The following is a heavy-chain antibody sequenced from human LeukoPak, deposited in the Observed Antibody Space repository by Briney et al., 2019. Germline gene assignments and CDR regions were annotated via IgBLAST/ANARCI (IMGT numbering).Heavy chain of an antibody. D-gene: IGHD6-19*01. Sequence: KAGGSLRLSCAASGFTFDDYAMPWVRQAPGKGLEWVSGISWNSGSIGYADSVKGRFTISRDNAKNSLYLQMNSLRAEDTALYYCANSVAGSWGQGTMVTVSS. J-gene: IGHJ3*01. V-gene: IGHV3-9*01. CDR2: ISWNSGSI. CDR3: ANSVAGS. CDR1: GFTFDDYA.